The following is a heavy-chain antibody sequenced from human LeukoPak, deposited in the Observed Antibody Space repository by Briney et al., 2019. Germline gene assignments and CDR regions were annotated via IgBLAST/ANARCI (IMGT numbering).Heavy chain of an antibody. CDR3: ARDGRYCSSTSCYYYYYYYYMDV. D-gene: IGHD2-2*01. Sequence: GGSLRLSCAASGFTFSSYVMNWVRQALGKGLEWVSYISSSGSTIYYADSVKGRFTISRDNAKSSLYLQMNSLRAEDTAVYYCARDGRYCSSTSCYYYYYYYYMDVWGKGTTVTVSS. CDR1: GFTFSSYV. J-gene: IGHJ6*03. V-gene: IGHV3-48*03. CDR2: ISSSGSTI.